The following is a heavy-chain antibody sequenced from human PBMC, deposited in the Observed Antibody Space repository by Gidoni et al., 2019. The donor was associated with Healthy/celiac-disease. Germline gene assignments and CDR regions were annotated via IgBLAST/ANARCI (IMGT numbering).Heavy chain of an antibody. CDR3: AKDIGPYYGMDV. J-gene: IGHJ6*02. CDR2: ISWNSGSI. V-gene: IGHV3-9*01. Sequence: VQLVASGGGLVQPGRSLRLSCAASGFTFDDYAMHWVRQAPGKGLEWGSGISWNSGSIGYADSVKGRFTISRDNAKNSLYLQMNSLRAEDTALYYCAKDIGPYYGMDVWGQGTTVTVSS. CDR1: GFTFDDYA.